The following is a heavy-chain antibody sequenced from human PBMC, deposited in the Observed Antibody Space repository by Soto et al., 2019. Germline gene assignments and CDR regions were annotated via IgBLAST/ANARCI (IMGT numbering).Heavy chain of an antibody. CDR3: ARKTRSTSCYDY. CDR1: GGSVSSGSYY. D-gene: IGHD2-2*01. J-gene: IGHJ4*02. Sequence: SETLSLTCTVSGGSVSSGSYYWSWIRQPPGKGLEWIGEINHSGSTNYNPSLKSRVTISVDTSKNQFSLKLSSVTAADTAVYYCARKTRSTSCYDYWGQGTLVTVSS. CDR2: INHSGST. V-gene: IGHV4-31*03.